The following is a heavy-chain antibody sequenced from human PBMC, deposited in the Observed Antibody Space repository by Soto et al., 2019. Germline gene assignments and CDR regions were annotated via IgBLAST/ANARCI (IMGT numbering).Heavy chain of an antibody. V-gene: IGHV3-30*18. CDR1: GFAFSYYG. Sequence: PGGSLRLSCAASGFAFSYYGMHWFRQAPGKGLEWVAGISKDGGKTYYGDSVKGRFTISRDNSRNTLDLQMNSLSAEDTAVYDCAKDVSVTTSPDDWGQGALVTVSS. D-gene: IGHD4-17*01. J-gene: IGHJ4*02. CDR2: ISKDGGKT. CDR3: AKDVSVTTSPDD.